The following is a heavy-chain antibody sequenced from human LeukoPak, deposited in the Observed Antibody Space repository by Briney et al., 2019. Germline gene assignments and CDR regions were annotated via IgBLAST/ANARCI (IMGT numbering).Heavy chain of an antibody. J-gene: IGHJ4*02. CDR2: ISYDGSNK. V-gene: IGHV3-30-3*01. Sequence: PGRSLRLSCAASGFTFSSYAMHWVRQAPGKGLEWVAVISYDGSNKYYADSVKGRFTISRDNSKNTLYLQMNSLRAEDTAVYYCARVEPRPRSGSHDYWGQGTLVTVSS. CDR3: ARVEPRPRSGSHDY. D-gene: IGHD1-26*01. CDR1: GFTFSSYA.